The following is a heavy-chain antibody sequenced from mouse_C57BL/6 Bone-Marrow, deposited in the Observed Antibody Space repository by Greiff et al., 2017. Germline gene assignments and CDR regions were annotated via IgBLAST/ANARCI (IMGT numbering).Heavy chain of an antibody. Sequence: VQLKQSGAELVRPGASVKLSCTASGFNIKDDYMHWVKQRPEQGLEWIGWIDPENGDNEYASKFQGKATITADTSSNTAYLQLSSLTSVDTAVYYCTLMTTVVATWDWYFDVWGTGTTVTVSS. V-gene: IGHV14-4*01. D-gene: IGHD1-1*01. J-gene: IGHJ1*03. CDR2: IDPENGDN. CDR3: TLMTTVVATWDWYFDV. CDR1: GFNIKDDY.